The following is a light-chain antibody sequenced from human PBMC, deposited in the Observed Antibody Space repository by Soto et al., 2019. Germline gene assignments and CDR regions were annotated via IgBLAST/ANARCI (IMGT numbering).Light chain of an antibody. Sequence: QSALTQPPSASGSPGQSVTISCTGTSSDVGAYDSVSWYQQHPGKAPKLMIYDVSKRPSGVPDRFSGSKSGNTASLTVSGLQAEDEADYYCISYAGSIYVFGTGTKLNVL. CDR1: SSDVGAYDS. J-gene: IGLJ1*01. V-gene: IGLV2-8*01. CDR2: DVS. CDR3: ISYAGSIYV.